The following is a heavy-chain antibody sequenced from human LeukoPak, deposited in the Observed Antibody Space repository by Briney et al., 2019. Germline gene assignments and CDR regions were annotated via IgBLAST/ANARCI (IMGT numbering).Heavy chain of an antibody. D-gene: IGHD3-9*01. V-gene: IGHV4-34*01. CDR2: INHSGST. Sequence: SETLSLTCAVYGGPFSGYYWSWIRQPPGKGLEWIGEINHSGSTNYNPSLKSRVTISVDTSKNQFSLKLSSVTAADTAVYYCARGRPLRYFDWLLFYAFDIWGQGTMVTVSS. J-gene: IGHJ3*02. CDR3: ARGRPLRYFDWLLFYAFDI. CDR1: GGPFSGYY.